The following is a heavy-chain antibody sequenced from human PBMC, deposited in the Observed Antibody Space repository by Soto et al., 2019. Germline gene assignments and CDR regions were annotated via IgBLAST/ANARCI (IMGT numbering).Heavy chain of an antibody. D-gene: IGHD2-2*01. CDR2: ISSSSSTI. Sequence: EVQLVESGGGLGKPGESLRLSCAASGFTLSSHTMNWVRQAPGKGLEWVSSISSSSSTIYYADSVKGRFTISRDNAKNSLYLQMNSLRDEDTAVYYCARDRPMVVVVPAARGIDYYYGMDVWGQGTTVTVSS. J-gene: IGHJ6*02. CDR3: ARDRPMVVVVPAARGIDYYYGMDV. CDR1: GFTLSSHT. V-gene: IGHV3-21*01.